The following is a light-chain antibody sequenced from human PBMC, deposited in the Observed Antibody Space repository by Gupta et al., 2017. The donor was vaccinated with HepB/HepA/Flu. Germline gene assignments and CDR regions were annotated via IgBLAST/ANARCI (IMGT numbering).Light chain of an antibody. V-gene: IGKV1-33*01. J-gene: IGKJ4*01. CDR2: DTS. Sequence: IQMTQSPSSLSASVGDRVTITCQASQDISDYLNWYQQKPGKAPPLLIYDTSNLETGVPSRFSGSGSGADFTLTVSSLQPEDIATYDCQQYDNLPLTFGGGTKVEI. CDR1: QDISDY. CDR3: QQYDNLPLT.